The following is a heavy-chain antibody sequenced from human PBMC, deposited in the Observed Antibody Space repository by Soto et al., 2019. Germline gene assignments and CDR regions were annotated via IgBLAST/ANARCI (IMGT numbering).Heavy chain of an antibody. D-gene: IGHD6-25*01. V-gene: IGHV3-21*01. Sequence: GGSLRLSCAASGFTFRSFTMNWVRQAPGKGLEWVSTISSNSAYIYYTDALRGRFTISRDNAKNSLHLQMTSLRAEERAVYYCTRDASLESSARVRFDPWGQGTLVTVSS. CDR2: ISSNSAYI. CDR3: TRDASLESSARVRFDP. CDR1: GFTFRSFT. J-gene: IGHJ5*02.